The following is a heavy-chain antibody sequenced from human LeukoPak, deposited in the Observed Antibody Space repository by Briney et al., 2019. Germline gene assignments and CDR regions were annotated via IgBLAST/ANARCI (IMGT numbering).Heavy chain of an antibody. V-gene: IGHV3-23*01. J-gene: IGHJ4*02. CDR1: GFTFSTYG. D-gene: IGHD3-16*02. Sequence: PGGTLRLSCAASGFTFSTYGMNWVRQAPGKGLEWVSGVSPSGDITYYADSVKGRFTISRDNSKNTVYLQMNNVRAEDTAVYYCAKFSVGDYVWGSYRYYDYWSQGTLVTVSS. CDR3: AKFSVGDYVWGSYRYYDY. CDR2: VSPSGDIT.